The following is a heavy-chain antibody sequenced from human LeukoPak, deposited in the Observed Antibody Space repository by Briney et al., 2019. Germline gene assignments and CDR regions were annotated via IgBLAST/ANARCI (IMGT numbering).Heavy chain of an antibody. V-gene: IGHV7-4-1*02. CDR3: ARSGYDWTFDY. D-gene: IGHD5-12*01. Sequence: ASVKVSCKASGYTFTSYGISWVRQAPGQGLEWMGWINTNTGNPTYAQGFTGRFVFSLDTSVSTAYLQISSLKAEDTAVYYCARSGYDWTFDYWGQGTLVTVSS. J-gene: IGHJ4*02. CDR1: GYTFTSYG. CDR2: INTNTGNP.